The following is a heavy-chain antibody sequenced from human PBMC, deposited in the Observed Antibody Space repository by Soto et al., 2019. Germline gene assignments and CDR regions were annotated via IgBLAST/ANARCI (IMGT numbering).Heavy chain of an antibody. D-gene: IGHD3-22*01. V-gene: IGHV1-18*01. Sequence: ASVKVSCKASGYTFTSYGISWVRQAPGQGLEWMGWISAYNGNTNYAQKLQGRVTMTTDTSTSTAYMELRSLRSDDTAVYYCARDRSHSPYYYDSSGYYAYWGQGTLVTVYS. CDR3: ARDRSHSPYYYDSSGYYAY. J-gene: IGHJ4*02. CDR2: ISAYNGNT. CDR1: GYTFTSYG.